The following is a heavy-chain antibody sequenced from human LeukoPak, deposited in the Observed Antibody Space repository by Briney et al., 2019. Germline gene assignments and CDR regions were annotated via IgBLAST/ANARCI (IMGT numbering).Heavy chain of an antibody. CDR3: ARSGASSGYYNDY. J-gene: IGHJ4*02. CDR1: GFIVSSNY. V-gene: IGHV3-66*01. D-gene: IGHD3-22*01. Sequence: GGSLSLSCAASGFIVSSNYMSWVRQAPGKGLEWASLIFSGGSTYYADSVKGRFTISRDNSKNTLYLQMNSLRAEDTAVYYCARSGASSGYYNDYWGQGTLVTVSS. CDR2: IFSGGST.